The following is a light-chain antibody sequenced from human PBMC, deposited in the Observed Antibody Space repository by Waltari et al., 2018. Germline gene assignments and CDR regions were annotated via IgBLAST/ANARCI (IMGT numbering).Light chain of an antibody. J-gene: IGKJ1*01. CDR2: GAS. CDR1: QTINRW. CDR3: QQSATSPWT. V-gene: IGKV1-39*01. Sequence: DIQMTQSPSSLSASVGDRVTITCRASQTINRWLNWYHHSPGKAPKLLIFGASSLQIGVPSRFTGSGSGTDFSLTISSLQPEDFGTYYCQQSATSPWTFGQGTRVEIK.